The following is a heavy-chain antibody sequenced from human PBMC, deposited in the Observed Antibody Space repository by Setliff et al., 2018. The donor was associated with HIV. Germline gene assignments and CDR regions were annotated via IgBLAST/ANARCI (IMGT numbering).Heavy chain of an antibody. CDR2: IYHSGTN. CDR3: ARQVGSQYSYWAYYFDS. D-gene: IGHD5-18*01. CDR1: GGSIRTGAYY. V-gene: IGHV4-39*01. J-gene: IGHJ4*02. Sequence: SETLSLTCTVSGGSIRTGAYYWGWIRQPPGKGLEWIGSIYHSGTNFYNPSLKSRVTISLDTSTNRFSLKLNSVTAADTAIYYCARQVGSQYSYWAYYFDSWGQGAQVTVSS.